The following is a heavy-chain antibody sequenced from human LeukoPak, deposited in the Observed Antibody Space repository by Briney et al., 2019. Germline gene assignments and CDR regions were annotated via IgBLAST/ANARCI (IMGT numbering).Heavy chain of an antibody. Sequence: GSSVKVSCKASGGTFSSYAISWVRQAPGQGLEWMGGIIPIFGTANYAQKFQGRVTITTDESTSTAYMELSSLRSEDTAVYYCARIGAEGSSWFDPWGQGTLVTVSS. CDR3: ARIGAEGSSWFDP. CDR2: IIPIFGTA. V-gene: IGHV1-69*05. J-gene: IGHJ5*02. CDR1: GGTFSSYA. D-gene: IGHD2-15*01.